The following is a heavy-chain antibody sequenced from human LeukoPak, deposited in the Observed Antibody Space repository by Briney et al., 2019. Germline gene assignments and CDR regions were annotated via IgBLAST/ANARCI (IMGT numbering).Heavy chain of an antibody. CDR1: GFTFSYYG. V-gene: IGHV3-30*02. CDR2: IRYDASNK. J-gene: IGHJ4*02. Sequence: GGSLRLSCAASGFTFSYYGIHWVRQAPGKGLEWVAFIRYDASNKYYADSVKGRFTISRDNSKNTLYLQMNSLRAEDTAVYYCAKDPHYGDPAGYFDYWGQGTLVTVSS. D-gene: IGHD4-17*01. CDR3: AKDPHYGDPAGYFDY.